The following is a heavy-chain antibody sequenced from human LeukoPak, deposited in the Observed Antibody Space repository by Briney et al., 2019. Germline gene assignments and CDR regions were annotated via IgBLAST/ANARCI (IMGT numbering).Heavy chain of an antibody. D-gene: IGHD6-13*01. CDR1: GGSISSGVYY. Sequence: SQTLSLTCTVSGGSISSGVYYWSWIRQPPGKGLESIGEINHSRSTNYNPSLKSRVTISVDTSKNQFSLKLSPVTAADTAVYYCARQEEYSSSWPFDYWGQGTLVTVSS. CDR2: INHSRST. CDR3: ARQEEYSSSWPFDY. V-gene: IGHV4-30-4*08. J-gene: IGHJ4*02.